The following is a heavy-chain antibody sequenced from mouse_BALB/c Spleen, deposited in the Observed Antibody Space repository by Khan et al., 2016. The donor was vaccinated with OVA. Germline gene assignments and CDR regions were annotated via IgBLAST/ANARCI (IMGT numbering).Heavy chain of an antibody. CDR2: IFPYNGGT. CDR3: VRSGYGSCAY. V-gene: IGHV1S29*02. Sequence: VQLQQSGPELVKPGASVKISCKASGYTFTDYNMDWVKQSHGKSLEWIGYIFPYNGGTGYNQKFKSKATLTVDNSSRTAYMEFRSLTSEDSAVYYCVRSGYGSCAYWGQGTLVTVSA. D-gene: IGHD1-2*01. J-gene: IGHJ3*01. CDR1: GYTFTDYN.